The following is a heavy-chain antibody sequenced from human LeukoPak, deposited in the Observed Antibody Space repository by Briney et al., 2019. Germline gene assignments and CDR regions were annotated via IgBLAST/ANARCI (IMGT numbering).Heavy chain of an antibody. D-gene: IGHD2-2*01. Sequence: GASAKVSCKASGGTFSSYAISWVRQAPGQGLEWMGRIIPILGIANYAQKFQGRVTITADKSTSTAYMELSSLRSEDTAVYYCAGSSTRDLDYWGQGTLVTVSS. V-gene: IGHV1-69*04. CDR2: IIPILGIA. CDR1: GGTFSSYA. J-gene: IGHJ4*02. CDR3: AGSSTRDLDY.